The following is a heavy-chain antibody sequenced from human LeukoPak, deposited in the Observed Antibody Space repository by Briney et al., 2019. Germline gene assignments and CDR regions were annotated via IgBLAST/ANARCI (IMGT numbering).Heavy chain of an antibody. V-gene: IGHV4-30-4*01. CDR2: IYYSAST. J-gene: IGHJ4*02. D-gene: IGHD3-22*01. Sequence: SETLSLTCTLSGGSMSSGDYYWSWIRQPRGKGLEGIGYIYYSASTYYNPSLKSRITISVDTSKNQLSLKLSSVTAADTAVYYCDSGEYYYDSSGYYRYPFDYWGQGTLVTVSS. CDR1: GGSMSSGDYY. CDR3: DSGEYYYDSSGYYRYPFDY.